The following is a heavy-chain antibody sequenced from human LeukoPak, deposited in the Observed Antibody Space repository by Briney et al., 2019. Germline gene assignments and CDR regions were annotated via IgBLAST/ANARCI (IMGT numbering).Heavy chain of an antibody. CDR1: GFTFSTYA. CDR3: ARLSSGSFSDY. V-gene: IGHV3-23*01. D-gene: IGHD1-26*01. Sequence: GGSPRLSCAASGFTFSTYAMIWVRQAPGKGLEWVSAISSSGAGTYYADSVKGRFTISRDNSKNTLFLQMNSLTAEDTAVYYCARLSSGSFSDYWGQGTLVTVSS. J-gene: IGHJ4*02. CDR2: ISSSGAGT.